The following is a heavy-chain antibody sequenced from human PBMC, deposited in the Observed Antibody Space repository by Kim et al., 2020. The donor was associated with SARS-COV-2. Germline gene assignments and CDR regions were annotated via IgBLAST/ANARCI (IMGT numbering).Heavy chain of an antibody. CDR2: INSGGSNK. Sequence: GGSLRLSCAASGFTFSSYCMNWVRQAPGKGLVWVSRINSGGSNKNSADSVKGRFTISRDNAKNTLYLQMNSLRADDTAVYYCARASMVDDAGDNFGRG. CDR1: GFTFSSYC. V-gene: IGHV3-74*01. J-gene: IGHJ3*02. D-gene: IGHD3-10*01. CDR3: ARASMVDDAGDN.